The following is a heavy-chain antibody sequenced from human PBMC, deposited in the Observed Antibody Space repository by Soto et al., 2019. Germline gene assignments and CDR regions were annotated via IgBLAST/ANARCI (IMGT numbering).Heavy chain of an antibody. CDR2: IYWDDTE. J-gene: IGHJ5*02. Sequence: QISLKESGPTLVQPTQTLTLTCTFSGFSLTSNGVGVGRIRQPPGKALEWLALIYWDDTERYSPSLKTRLTITKDTSKSQVVLTMTYMDPVDTAPYYCAHGGYGSDNWYDPWGQGTLVTVSS. CDR3: AHGGYGSDNWYDP. CDR1: GFSLTSNGVG. D-gene: IGHD6-13*01. V-gene: IGHV2-5*02.